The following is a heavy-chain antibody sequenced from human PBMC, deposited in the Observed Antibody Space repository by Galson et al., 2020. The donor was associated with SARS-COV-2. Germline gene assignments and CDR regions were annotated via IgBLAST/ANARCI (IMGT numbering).Heavy chain of an antibody. V-gene: IGHV4-39*01. CDR3: ARHPSGIEAADILWRPQHRRGSHYYYMDV. Sequence: SETLSLTCTVSGGSISSNTYYWVWIRQPPGKGLEWIGSIYYSGSTYYNPSLKSRVTISVDTSKNQFSLKLNSVTAADTAVYYCARHPSGIEAADILWRPQHRRGSHYYYMDVWGKGTTVTVSS. CDR2: IYYSGST. CDR1: GGSISSNTYY. D-gene: IGHD6-13*01. J-gene: IGHJ6*03.